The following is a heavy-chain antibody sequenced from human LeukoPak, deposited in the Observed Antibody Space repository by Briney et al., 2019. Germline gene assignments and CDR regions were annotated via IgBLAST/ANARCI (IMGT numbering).Heavy chain of an antibody. CDR3: ARDRRDSSGYYSYCYFDY. CDR2: IYSGGST. CDR1: GFTFSSYS. Sequence: PGGSLRLSCAASGFTFSSYSMNWIRQAPGKGLEWVSVIYSGGSTYYADSVKGRFTISRDNSKNTLYLQMNSLRAEDTAVYYCARDRRDSSGYYSYCYFDYWGQGTLVTVSS. V-gene: IGHV3-53*01. D-gene: IGHD3-22*01. J-gene: IGHJ4*02.